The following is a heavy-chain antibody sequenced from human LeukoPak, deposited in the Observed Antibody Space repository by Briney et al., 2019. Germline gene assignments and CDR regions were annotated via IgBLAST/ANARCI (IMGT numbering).Heavy chain of an antibody. V-gene: IGHV4-4*02. CDR3: ARDGGYSSSWYYYYYYMDV. CDR1: GGSISSSNW. CDR2: IYHSGST. Sequence: PSETLSLTCAVSGGSISSSNWWSWVRQPPGKGLEWIGEIYHSGSTNYNPSLRSRVTISVDKSKNQFSLKLSSVTAADTAVYYCARDGGYSSSWYYYYYYMDVWGKGTTVTVSS. J-gene: IGHJ6*03. D-gene: IGHD6-13*01.